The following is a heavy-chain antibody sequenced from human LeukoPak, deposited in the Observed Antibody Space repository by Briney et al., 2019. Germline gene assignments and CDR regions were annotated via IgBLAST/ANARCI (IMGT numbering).Heavy chain of an antibody. V-gene: IGHV3-7*01. CDR3: ARGRGLDY. CDR2: IKPDGSEK. Sequence: GGSLRLSCAASGFTFSNYWMTRVRQAPGKGLEWVANIKPDGSEKYYVDSVKGRFTISRDNAKNSLYLQMNSLRAEDTAVFYCARGRGLDYCGQGTLVTVSS. CDR1: GFTFSNYW. J-gene: IGHJ4*02.